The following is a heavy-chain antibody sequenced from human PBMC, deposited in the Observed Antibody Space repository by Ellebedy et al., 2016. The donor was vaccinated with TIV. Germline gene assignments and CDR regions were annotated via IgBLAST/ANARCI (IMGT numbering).Heavy chain of an antibody. CDR2: INHSGST. CDR1: GGSFSGYY. J-gene: IGHJ4*02. Sequence: SETLSLXXAVYGGSFSGYYWSWIRQPPGKGLEWIGEINHSGSTNYSPSLKSRVTISVDTSKNQFSLKLSSVTAADTAVYYCAKSLHYSSSSFFDFWGQGTLVTVSS. D-gene: IGHD6-6*01. CDR3: AKSLHYSSSSFFDF. V-gene: IGHV4-34*01.